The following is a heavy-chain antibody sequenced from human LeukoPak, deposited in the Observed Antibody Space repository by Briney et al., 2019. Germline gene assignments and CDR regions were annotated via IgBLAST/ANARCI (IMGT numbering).Heavy chain of an antibody. J-gene: IGHJ3*02. V-gene: IGHV3-48*03. D-gene: IGHD1-1*01. Sequence: PGGSLRLSCAASGFTFSSYEMNWVRQAPGKGLEWVSYISSSGSTIYYADSVKGRFTISRDNAKNSLYLQMNSLRAEDTAVYYCATSDWNDFPHTDAFDIWGQGTMVTVSS. CDR2: ISSSGSTI. CDR1: GFTFSSYE. CDR3: ATSDWNDFPHTDAFDI.